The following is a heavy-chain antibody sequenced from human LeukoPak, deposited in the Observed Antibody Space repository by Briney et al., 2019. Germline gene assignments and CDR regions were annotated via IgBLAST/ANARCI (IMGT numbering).Heavy chain of an antibody. D-gene: IGHD3-3*01. CDR1: GGSISSYY. J-gene: IGHJ3*02. CDR2: IYTSGST. CDR3: ARSYDFWSGPGAFDI. V-gene: IGHV4-4*09. Sequence: SETLSLTCTVSGGSISSYYWSWIRQPPGKGLEWIGCIYTSGSTNYNPSLKSRVTISVDTSKNQFSLKLSSVTAADTAVYYCARSYDFWSGPGAFDIWGQGTMVTVSS.